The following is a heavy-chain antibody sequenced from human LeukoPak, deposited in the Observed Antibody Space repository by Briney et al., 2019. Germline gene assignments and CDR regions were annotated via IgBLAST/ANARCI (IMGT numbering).Heavy chain of an antibody. CDR3: ARDYDRYYMDV. CDR2: ISSSGSTI. CDR1: GFTFSSYA. J-gene: IGHJ6*03. V-gene: IGHV3-48*04. D-gene: IGHD3-3*01. Sequence: GGSLRLSCAASGFTFSSYAMSWVRQAPGKGLEWVSYISSSGSTIYYADSVKGRFTISRDNAKNTLYLQMNSLRAEDTAVYYCARDYDRYYMDVWGKGTTVTVSS.